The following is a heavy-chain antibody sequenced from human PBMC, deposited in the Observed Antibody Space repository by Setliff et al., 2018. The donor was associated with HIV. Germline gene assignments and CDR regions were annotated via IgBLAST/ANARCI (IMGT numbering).Heavy chain of an antibody. CDR2: IYYSGNT. D-gene: IGHD3-22*01. CDR3: ARSLVPSGYYYGRHAFDI. CDR1: GASIRGHY. J-gene: IGHJ3*02. Sequence: KPSETLSLTCSVSGASIRGHYWSWIRQSPGKGLEWIGNIYYSGNTNYNPSFKSRVTISVDTSNNQFSLRVNSVTAADTAVYYCARSLVPSGYYYGRHAFDIWGQGTKVTVSS. V-gene: IGHV4-59*08.